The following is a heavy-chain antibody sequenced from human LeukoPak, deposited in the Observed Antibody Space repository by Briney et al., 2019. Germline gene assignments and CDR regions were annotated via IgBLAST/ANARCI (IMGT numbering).Heavy chain of an antibody. CDR2: INPGDSDT. V-gene: IGHV5-51*01. CDR3: ARRIGSGWYDY. Sequence: GESLKISCKGSGYSFTSYWIGWVRQMPGKGLEWLGIINPGDSDTRYSPSFQGQVTISADKTISTANLQWSSLKASDTAMYYCARRIGSGWYDYWGQGTLVAVSS. CDR1: GYSFTSYW. J-gene: IGHJ4*02. D-gene: IGHD6-19*01.